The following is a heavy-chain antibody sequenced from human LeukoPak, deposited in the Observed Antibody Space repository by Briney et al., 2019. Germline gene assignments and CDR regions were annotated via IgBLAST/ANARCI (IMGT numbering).Heavy chain of an antibody. D-gene: IGHD3-22*01. V-gene: IGHV4-39*07. CDR3: ARRERAYYYDSSGYYYSN. CDR1: GGSINSIDYF. Sequence: SQTLSLTCTVSGGSINSIDYFWSWIRQPPGKGLEWIGEINHSGSTNYNPSLKSRVTISVDTSKNQFSLKLSSVTAADTAVYYCARRERAYYYDSSGYYYSNWGQGTLVTVSS. CDR2: INHSGST. J-gene: IGHJ4*02.